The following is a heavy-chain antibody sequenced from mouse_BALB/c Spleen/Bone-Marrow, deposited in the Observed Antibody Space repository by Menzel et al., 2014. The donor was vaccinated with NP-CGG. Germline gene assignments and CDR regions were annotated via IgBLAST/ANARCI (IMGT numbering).Heavy chain of an antibody. CDR1: GYTFTRYY. Sequence: QVQLQQSGPELVKPGASVRISCKASGYTFTRYYIQWMKQRPGQGLEWIGWIYPGNVNTKYNEKFKGKAALTADKSSSTAYVQLSSPTSEDSAVYFCAMWLRRDYYAMDYWGQGTSVTVSS. D-gene: IGHD2-2*01. J-gene: IGHJ4*01. CDR3: AMWLRRDYYAMDY. CDR2: IYPGNVNT. V-gene: IGHV1S56*01.